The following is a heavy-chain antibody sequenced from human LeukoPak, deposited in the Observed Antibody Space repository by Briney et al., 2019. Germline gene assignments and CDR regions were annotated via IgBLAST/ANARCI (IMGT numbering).Heavy chain of an antibody. D-gene: IGHD3-16*01. CDR2: ISSSGSTI. CDR3: ARVRRMITFGETYAFDI. Sequence: PGGSLRLSCAASGFTFSSYEMNWVRQAPGKGLEWISYISSSGSTIYYADSVKGRFTISRDNAKNSLYLQMNSLRAEDTAVYYCARVRRMITFGETYAFDIWGQGTMVTVSS. CDR1: GFTFSSYE. V-gene: IGHV3-48*03. J-gene: IGHJ3*02.